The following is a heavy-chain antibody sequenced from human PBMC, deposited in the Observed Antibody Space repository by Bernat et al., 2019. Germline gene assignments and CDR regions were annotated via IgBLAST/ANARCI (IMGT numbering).Heavy chain of an antibody. D-gene: IGHD3-22*01. J-gene: IGHJ4*02. CDR3: ARGKSVKSYYYDSSGYYAE. CDR1: GFTFSSYG. CDR2: IWYDGSNK. V-gene: IGHV3-33*01. Sequence: QVQLVESGGDVVQPGRSLRLSCAASGFTFSSYGMHWVRQAPGKGLEGVAVIWYDGSNKYYADYVKGRLTNYRDNSKNTMYLKMKSMRDEDTAVYYCARGKSVKSYYYDSSGYYAEWGQGTLVTVAS.